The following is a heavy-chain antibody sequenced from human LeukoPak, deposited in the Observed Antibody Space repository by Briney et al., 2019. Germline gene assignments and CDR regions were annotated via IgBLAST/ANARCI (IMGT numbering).Heavy chain of an antibody. J-gene: IGHJ5*02. D-gene: IGHD6-13*01. CDR2: INPNSGVT. CDR3: AKMAIAAAVEGDSWFDP. Sequence: ASVKVSCKASGYTFTAYYMHWVRQASGQGLEWMGWINPNSGVTKYAQKFQGRVTMTRDTSISTAYMELSRLISGDTAVYYCAKMAIAAAVEGDSWFDPWGQGTLVTVSS. V-gene: IGHV1-2*02. CDR1: GYTFTAYY.